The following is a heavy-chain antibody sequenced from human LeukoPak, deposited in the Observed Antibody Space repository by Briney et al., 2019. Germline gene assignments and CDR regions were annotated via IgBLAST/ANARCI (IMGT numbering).Heavy chain of an antibody. V-gene: IGHV3-23*01. Sequence: PGGSLRLSCAASGFTFSSYAMSWVRQAPGKGLEWVSAISGSGGSTYYADSVKGRFTISRDNSKNTLYLQMNSLRTEDTAVYYCAKLPTVAATIAGSGYWGQGTLVTVSS. D-gene: IGHD6-19*01. J-gene: IGHJ4*02. CDR3: AKLPTVAATIAGSGY. CDR2: ISGSGGST. CDR1: GFTFSSYA.